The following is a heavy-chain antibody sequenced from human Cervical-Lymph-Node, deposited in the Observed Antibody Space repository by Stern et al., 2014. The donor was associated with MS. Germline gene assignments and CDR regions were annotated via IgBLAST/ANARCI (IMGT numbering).Heavy chain of an antibody. CDR3: ARAGSSNSNYFDY. D-gene: IGHD2-2*01. CDR1: GYTFTGYY. J-gene: IGHJ4*02. V-gene: IGHV1-46*01. CDR2: INPTGGRT. Sequence: VQLVESGAEVKKPGASVKVSCKASGYTFTGYYMHWVRQASGQGLEWMGIINPTGGRTTYAQTFQGRVTMTAEPATRTVYMDLSSLTSEDTAIYYCARAGSSNSNYFDYWGQGTLVTVSS.